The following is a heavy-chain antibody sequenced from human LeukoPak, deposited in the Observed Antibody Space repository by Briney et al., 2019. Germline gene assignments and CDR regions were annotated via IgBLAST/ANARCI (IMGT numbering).Heavy chain of an antibody. V-gene: IGHV3-30*03. Sequence: PGRSLRLSCAASGFTFSSYGMHWVRQAPGKGLEWVAVISYDGSNKYYADSVKGRFTISRDHSKNTLYLQMNTLRAEDTAVYYCAAHPSSAYWGRGTLVTVSS. D-gene: IGHD6-6*01. J-gene: IGHJ4*02. CDR1: GFTFSSYG. CDR2: ISYDGSNK. CDR3: AAHPSSAY.